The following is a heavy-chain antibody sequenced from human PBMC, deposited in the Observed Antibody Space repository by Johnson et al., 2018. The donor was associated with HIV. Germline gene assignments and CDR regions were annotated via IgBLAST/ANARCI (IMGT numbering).Heavy chain of an antibody. CDR2: IWYDGSNK. Sequence: QVQLVESGGGVVQPGRSLRLSCAASGFTFSSYGMHWVRQAPGKGLEWVAVIWYDGSNKYYANSVKGRFTISRDNSKNTLYLQMGSLRAEDMAVYYCAKVVTSSSSWQDDAFDIWGQGTVVTVSS. CDR1: GFTFSSYG. V-gene: IGHV3-33*06. J-gene: IGHJ3*02. D-gene: IGHD6-13*01. CDR3: AKVVTSSSSWQDDAFDI.